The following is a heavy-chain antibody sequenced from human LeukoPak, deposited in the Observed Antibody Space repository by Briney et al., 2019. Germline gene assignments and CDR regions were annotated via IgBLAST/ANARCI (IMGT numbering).Heavy chain of an antibody. CDR3: ARGSSRHSWSTIDY. D-gene: IGHD6-13*01. CDR1: GFTFSSYA. Sequence: GGSLRLSCAASGFTFSSYAMHWVRQAPGKGLEWVAVISYDGSNKYYADSVKGRFTISRDNSKNTPYLQMNSLRAEDTAVYYCARGSSRHSWSTIDYWGQGTLATVSS. J-gene: IGHJ4*02. V-gene: IGHV3-30-3*01. CDR2: ISYDGSNK.